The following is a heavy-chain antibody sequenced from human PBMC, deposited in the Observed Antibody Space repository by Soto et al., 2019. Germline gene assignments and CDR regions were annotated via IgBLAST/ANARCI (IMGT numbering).Heavy chain of an antibody. J-gene: IGHJ4*02. D-gene: IGHD2-2*01. CDR3: AADRCSSTSYYPFDY. V-gene: IGHV1-58*01. Sequence: SVKVSCKASGFTFTSSAVQWVRQARGQRLEWIGWIVVGSGNTNYAQKFQERVIITRDMSTSTAYMELSSLRSEDTAVYYCAADRCSSTSYYPFDYWGQGTLVTVSS. CDR1: GFTFTSSA. CDR2: IVVGSGNT.